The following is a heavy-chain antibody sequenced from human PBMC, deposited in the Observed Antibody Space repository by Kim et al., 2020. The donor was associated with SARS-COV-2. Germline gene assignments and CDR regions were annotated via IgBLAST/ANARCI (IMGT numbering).Heavy chain of an antibody. CDR3: ATYPLYGGQSDAFDI. D-gene: IGHD4-17*01. J-gene: IGHJ3*02. CDR2: IWYDGSNK. V-gene: IGHV3-33*01. Sequence: GGSLRLSCAASGFTFSSYGMHWVRQAPGKGLEWVAVIWYDGSNKYYADSVKGRFTISRDNSKNTLYLQMNSLRAEDTAVYYCATYPLYGGQSDAFDIWGQGTMVTVSS. CDR1: GFTFSSYG.